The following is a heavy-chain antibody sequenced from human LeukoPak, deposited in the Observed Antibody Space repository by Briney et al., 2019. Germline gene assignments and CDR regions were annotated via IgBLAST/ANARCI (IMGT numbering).Heavy chain of an antibody. CDR3: ARTSRYNRNDNWFDP. CDR2: IYYSGST. Sequence: SETLSLTCTVSGGSISSYYWSWIRQPPGKGLEWIGYIYYSGSTNYNPSLKSRVTISVDTSKNQFSLKLSSVTAADTAVYYCARTSRYNRNDNWFDPWGQGTLVTVSS. D-gene: IGHD1-20*01. J-gene: IGHJ5*02. V-gene: IGHV4-59*01. CDR1: GGSISSYY.